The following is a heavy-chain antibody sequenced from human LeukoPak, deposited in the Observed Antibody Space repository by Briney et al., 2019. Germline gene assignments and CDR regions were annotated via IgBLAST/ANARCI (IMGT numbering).Heavy chain of an antibody. D-gene: IGHD3-22*01. CDR2: INHSGST. CDR3: ARQAEYYDSSGYLKLDPFDY. Sequence: SETLSLTCAVYGGSFSGYYWSWIRQPPGKGLEWIGEINHSGSTNYNPSLKSRVTIPVDTSKNQFSLKLRSVTAADTAVYYCARQAEYYDSSGYLKLDPFDYWGQGTLVTVSS. J-gene: IGHJ4*02. CDR1: GGSFSGYY. V-gene: IGHV4-34*01.